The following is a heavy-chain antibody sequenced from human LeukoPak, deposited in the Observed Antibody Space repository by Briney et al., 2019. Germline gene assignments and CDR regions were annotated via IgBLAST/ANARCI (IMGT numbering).Heavy chain of an antibody. V-gene: IGHV1-46*01. J-gene: IGHJ4*02. Sequence: ASVKVSCKASGYTFTSYYMHWVRQAPGQGLEWMGIINPSGGSTSYAQKFQGRVTMTRDTSTSTVYMELSSLRSEDTAVYYCARGLYDFWSGLGFDYWGQGTLVTVSS. CDR3: ARGLYDFWSGLGFDY. CDR2: INPSGGST. CDR1: GYTFTSYY. D-gene: IGHD3-3*01.